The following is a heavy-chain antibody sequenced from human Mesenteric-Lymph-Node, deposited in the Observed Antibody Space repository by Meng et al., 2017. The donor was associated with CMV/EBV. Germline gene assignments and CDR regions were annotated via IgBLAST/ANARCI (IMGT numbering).Heavy chain of an antibody. CDR2: IYSGGGI. D-gene: IGHD3-3*01. J-gene: IGHJ2*01. V-gene: IGHV3-66*01. CDR3: ARGITVRYWYFDL. CDR1: GFTFSDYY. Sequence: GGSLRLSCAASGFTFSDYYMNWVRQAPGKGLEWVSVIYSGGGIEYADSVMGRFTISRDNSKNTLYLQMNTLRTEDTAVYFCARGITVRYWYFDLWGRGTLVTVSS.